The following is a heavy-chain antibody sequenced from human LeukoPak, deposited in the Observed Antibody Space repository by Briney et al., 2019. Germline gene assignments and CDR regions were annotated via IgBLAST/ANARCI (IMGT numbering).Heavy chain of an antibody. V-gene: IGHV3-23*01. CDR3: AKGRDGYNADFDY. CDR1: GFTFSSYA. J-gene: IGHJ4*02. D-gene: IGHD5-24*01. CDR2: ISGSGGST. Sequence: GGSLRLSCAGSGFTFSSYAMSWVRQAPGKGLEWVSGISGSGGSTYYADSVKGRFTISRDNSKNTLYLQMNSLRAEDTAVYYCAKGRDGYNADFDYWGQGTLVTVPS.